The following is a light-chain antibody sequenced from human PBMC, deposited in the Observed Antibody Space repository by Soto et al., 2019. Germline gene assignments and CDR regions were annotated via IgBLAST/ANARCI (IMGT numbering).Light chain of an antibody. Sequence: QSVLTQPRSVSGSPGQSVTISCTGTSSDVGGYNYVSWYQQHPGKAPKLMIYDVSKRPSGVPDRFSGSKSGNTASLTISGLQAEDEADYYCCSYAGSYTFGVVVFGGGTKLTVL. CDR3: CSYAGSYTFGVVV. CDR1: SSDVGGYNY. V-gene: IGLV2-11*01. CDR2: DVS. J-gene: IGLJ2*01.